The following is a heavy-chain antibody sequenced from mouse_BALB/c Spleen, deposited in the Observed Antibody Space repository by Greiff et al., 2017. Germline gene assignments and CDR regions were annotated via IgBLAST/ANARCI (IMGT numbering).Heavy chain of an antibody. CDR1: GYSITSDYA. D-gene: IGHD1-1*02. J-gene: IGHJ2*01. Sequence: EVKLQESGPGLVEPSQSLSLTCTVTGYSITSDYAWNWIRQFPGNKLEWMGYISYSGSTSYNPSLKSRISITRDTSKNQFFLQLNSVTTEDTATYYCARVVSYFDYWGQGTTLTVSS. CDR2: ISYSGST. CDR3: ARVVSYFDY. V-gene: IGHV3-2*02.